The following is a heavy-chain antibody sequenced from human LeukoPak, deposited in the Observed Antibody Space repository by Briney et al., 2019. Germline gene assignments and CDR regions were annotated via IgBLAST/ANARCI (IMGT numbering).Heavy chain of an antibody. CDR3: ARVGGTADAFDI. D-gene: IGHD3-16*01. J-gene: IGHJ3*02. CDR1: GYTFTSYD. Sequence: ASVKVSFKASGYTFTSYDINWVRQATGQGLEWMGWMNPNSGNTGYAQKFQGRVTITRNTSISTAYMELSSLRSEDTAVYYCARVGGTADAFDIWGQGTMVTVSS. V-gene: IGHV1-8*03. CDR2: MNPNSGNT.